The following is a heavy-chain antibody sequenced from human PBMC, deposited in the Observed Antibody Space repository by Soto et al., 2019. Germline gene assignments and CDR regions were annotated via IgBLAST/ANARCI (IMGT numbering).Heavy chain of an antibody. D-gene: IGHD5-12*01. CDR2: ISGKNDRR. Sequence: QVQLVQSGGEIKKPGASVNVSCKASGYTFTRYGISWVRQAPGQGFEWMGWISGKNDRRNHAQKFRGRITMTTDTDTTTAYLEVRRMGSDDAATYYCSRETSGYEDYWGQGTLVTVSS. CDR1: GYTFTRYG. CDR3: SRETSGYEDY. V-gene: IGHV1-18*04. J-gene: IGHJ4*02.